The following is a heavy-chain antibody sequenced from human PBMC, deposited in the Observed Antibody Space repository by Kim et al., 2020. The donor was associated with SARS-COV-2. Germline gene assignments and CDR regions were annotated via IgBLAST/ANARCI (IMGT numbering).Heavy chain of an antibody. CDR3: ARRAAAGTVNWFDP. J-gene: IGHJ5*02. D-gene: IGHD6-13*01. Sequence: GGSLRLSCAASGFTFSSYSMNWVRQAPGKGLEWVSSISSSSSYIYYADSVKGRFTISRDNAKNSLYLQMNSLRAEDTAVYYCARRAAAGTVNWFDPWGQGTLVTVSS. CDR1: GFTFSSYS. CDR2: ISSSSSYI. V-gene: IGHV3-21*01.